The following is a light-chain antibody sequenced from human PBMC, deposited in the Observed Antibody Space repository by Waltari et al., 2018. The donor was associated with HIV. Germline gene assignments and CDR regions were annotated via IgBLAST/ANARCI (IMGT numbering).Light chain of an antibody. V-gene: IGKV1-NL1*01. Sequence: DIQMTQSPSSLSASVGDRVTITCRASQGISNSLAWYQQKPGKAPKLLVYDASKLESGVPSRFSGSGSGTDYTLTISNLQPEDFATFYCQQYYGDPSFGHGTKVEIK. CDR2: DAS. CDR3: QQYYGDPS. J-gene: IGKJ1*01. CDR1: QGISNS.